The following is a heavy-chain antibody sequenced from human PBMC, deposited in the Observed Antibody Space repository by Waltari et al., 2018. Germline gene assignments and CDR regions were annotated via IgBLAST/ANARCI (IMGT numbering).Heavy chain of an antibody. CDR1: GDSVTSNTVA. V-gene: IGHV6-1*01. Sequence: QVQLQQSGPGLVKPSQPLSLTCAISGDSVTSNTVAWNWIRQSPSRGLEWLGRTYYTSKWYNDYAVSVQSRITIDRDTSKNQFSLQLNSLTPGDTAVYYCARGRHSAFDIWGQGTLVTVSS. CDR2: TYYTSKWYN. CDR3: ARGRHSAFDI. J-gene: IGHJ3*02.